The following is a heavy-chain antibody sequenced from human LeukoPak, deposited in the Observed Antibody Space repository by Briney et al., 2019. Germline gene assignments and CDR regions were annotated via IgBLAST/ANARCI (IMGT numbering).Heavy chain of an antibody. CDR1: GGSISSYY. Sequence: SETLSLTCTVSGGSISSYYWSWIRQPPGKGLEWIGYIYYSGSTNYNPSLKSRVTISVDTSKNQFSLKLSSVTAADTAVYYCARELTGTVGAFDIWGQGTMVAVSS. D-gene: IGHD1-7*01. CDR2: IYYSGST. V-gene: IGHV4-59*01. CDR3: ARELTGTVGAFDI. J-gene: IGHJ3*02.